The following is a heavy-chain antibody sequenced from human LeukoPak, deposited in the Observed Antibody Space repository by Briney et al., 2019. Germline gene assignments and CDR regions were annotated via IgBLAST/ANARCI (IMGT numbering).Heavy chain of an antibody. J-gene: IGHJ4*02. CDR2: IYTSGST. CDR3: ARVSLVRGAPDYYFDY. CDR1: GGSIISSSYY. Sequence: PSETLSLTCTVSGGSIISSSYYWSWIRQPAGKGLEWIGRIYTSGSTNYNPSLKSRVTMSVDTSKNQFSLKLSSVTAADTAVYYCARVSLVRGAPDYYFDYWGQGTLVTVSS. D-gene: IGHD3-10*01. V-gene: IGHV4-61*02.